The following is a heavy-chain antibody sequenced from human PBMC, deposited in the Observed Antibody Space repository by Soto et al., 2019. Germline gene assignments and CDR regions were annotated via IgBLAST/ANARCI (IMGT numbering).Heavy chain of an antibody. Sequence: PGGSLRLSCAASGFTFSSYEMNWVRQAPGKGLEWVSYITGSGSTIYYADSVKGRFTISRDNAKNSLYLQMNSLRAEGTAVYYCATVRWTYFDYWGQGTLVTVSS. J-gene: IGHJ4*02. D-gene: IGHD4-17*01. V-gene: IGHV3-48*03. CDR1: GFTFSSYE. CDR2: ITGSGSTI. CDR3: ATVRWTYFDY.